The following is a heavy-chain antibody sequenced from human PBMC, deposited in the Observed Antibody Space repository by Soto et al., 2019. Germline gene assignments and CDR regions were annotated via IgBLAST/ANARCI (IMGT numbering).Heavy chain of an antibody. CDR1: VFAFSSNA. Sequence: WWSLRLSCSASVFAFSSNALSWVRQAPGKGLEWVSAISGSGDNTYYTDSVKGRFTISRDNPKNTLYLQMNSLRADDTAVYYCAKVVGGAGTDYWGQGTLVTVSS. CDR3: AKVVGGAGTDY. D-gene: IGHD1-26*01. V-gene: IGHV3-23*01. J-gene: IGHJ4*02. CDR2: ISGSGDNT.